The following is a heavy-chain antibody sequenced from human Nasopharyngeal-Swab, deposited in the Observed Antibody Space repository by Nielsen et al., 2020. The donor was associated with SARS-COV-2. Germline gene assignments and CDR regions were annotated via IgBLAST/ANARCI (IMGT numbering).Heavy chain of an antibody. Sequence: GESLKISCAASGFTFSSYSMNWVRQAPGKGLEWVSSISSSSYIYYADSVKGRFTISRDNAKNSLYLQMNSLRAEDTAVYYCARDPIDYWGQGTLVTVSS. CDR3: ARDPIDY. J-gene: IGHJ4*02. CDR2: ISSSSYI. V-gene: IGHV3-21*01. CDR1: GFTFSSYS.